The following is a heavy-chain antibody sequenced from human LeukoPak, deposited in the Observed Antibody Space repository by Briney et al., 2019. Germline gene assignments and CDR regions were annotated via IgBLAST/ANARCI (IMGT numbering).Heavy chain of an antibody. Sequence: ASVKVSCKASGYTFTSYGISWVRQAPGQGLEWMGRIIPILGIANYAQKFQGRVTITADKSTSTAFMELSSLRSEDTAVYYCARGTELFEPDPPFDYWGQGTLVTVSS. CDR3: ARGTELFEPDPPFDY. V-gene: IGHV1-69*04. CDR2: IIPILGIA. D-gene: IGHD3-10*01. CDR1: GYTFTSYG. J-gene: IGHJ4*02.